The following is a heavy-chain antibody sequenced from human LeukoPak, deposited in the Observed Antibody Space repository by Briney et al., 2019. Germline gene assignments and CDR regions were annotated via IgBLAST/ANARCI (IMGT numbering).Heavy chain of an antibody. J-gene: IGHJ4*02. CDR2: ISGSGGST. CDR3: AKGSALRYFDWLSSSAPFDY. CDR1: GFTFSSYA. V-gene: IGHV3-23*01. D-gene: IGHD3-9*01. Sequence: GGSLRLSCAASGFTFSSYAMSWVRHAPGKGLEWVSAISGSGGSTYYTDSVKDRFTIPRDNSKNTLYLQMNSLRAEDTAVYYCAKGSALRYFDWLSSSAPFDYWGQGTLVTVSS.